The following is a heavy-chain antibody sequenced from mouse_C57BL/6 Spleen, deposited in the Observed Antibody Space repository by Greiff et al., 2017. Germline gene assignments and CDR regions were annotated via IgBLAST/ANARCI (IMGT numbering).Heavy chain of an antibody. CDR2: IYPGDGDT. D-gene: IGHD2-3*01. Sequence: QVQLKQSGAELVKPGASVKISCKASGYAFSSSWMNWVKQRPGKGLEWIGQIYPGDGDTNYNGKFQGKATLTADKSSSTAYMQLSSLTAEDSAVYFCARKVFDGYLDYWGQGTTLTVSS. CDR1: GYAFSSSW. CDR3: ARKVFDGYLDY. V-gene: IGHV1-80*01. J-gene: IGHJ2*01.